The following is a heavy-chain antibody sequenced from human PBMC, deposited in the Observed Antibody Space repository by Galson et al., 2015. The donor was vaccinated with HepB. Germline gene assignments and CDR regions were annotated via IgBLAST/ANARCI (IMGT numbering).Heavy chain of an antibody. CDR1: GDSVSSNSAA. J-gene: IGHJ3*02. Sequence: CAISGDSVSSNSAAWNWIRQSPSRGLEWLGRTYYRSKWYTEYAVSVKSRLSINPDTSKNQFSLQVKSVTPEDTAVYYCVRRVGSLATFDIWGQGTMVTVSS. CDR2: TYYRSKWYT. CDR3: VRRVGSLATFDI. D-gene: IGHD1-26*01. V-gene: IGHV6-1*01.